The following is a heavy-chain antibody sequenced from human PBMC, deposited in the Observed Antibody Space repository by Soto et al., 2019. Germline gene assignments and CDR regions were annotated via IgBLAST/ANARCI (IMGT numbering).Heavy chain of an antibody. CDR1: GFTFSSYW. J-gene: IGHJ6*02. CDR3: ARGGAATPYGMGV. Sequence: EVQLVQSGGGLVQPGGSLRLSCAASGFTFSSYWMHWVRQGPGKGLVWISRISIAETSTNYADSVKGRFTISRDNAKNTLYLQMNSLRAEDTAVYYCARGGAATPYGMGVWGQGTTVTVSS. V-gene: IGHV3-74*01. CDR2: ISIAETST. D-gene: IGHD6-13*01.